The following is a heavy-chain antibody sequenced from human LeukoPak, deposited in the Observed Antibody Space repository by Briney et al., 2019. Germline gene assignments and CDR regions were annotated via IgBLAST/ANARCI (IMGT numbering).Heavy chain of an antibody. J-gene: IGHJ4*02. CDR1: GGSINSGGYS. Sequence: SETLSLTCAVSGGSINSGGYSWSWIRQPPGKGLEWMGHIYHSGSTYYNPSLKSRVTMSVDRSKNHFSLKLNSVTAADTAVYYCARGYGTFDFWGQGILVTVSS. D-gene: IGHD5-18*01. CDR2: IYHSGST. CDR3: ARGYGTFDF. V-gene: IGHV4-30-2*01.